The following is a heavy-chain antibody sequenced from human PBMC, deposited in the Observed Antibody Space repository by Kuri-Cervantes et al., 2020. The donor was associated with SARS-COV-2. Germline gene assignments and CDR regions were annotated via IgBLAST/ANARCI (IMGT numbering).Heavy chain of an antibody. J-gene: IGHJ3*02. CDR2: IGDHNDNT. V-gene: IGHV1-18*01. CDR1: GYTFSDYG. Sequence: ASVKVSCKASGYTFSDYGVSWVRQAPGQGLEWVGWIGDHNDNTIYAQKVQDRVTMTTDASTSTAYMELRSLRSEDTAVYYCAADSYYYDSSGYPMVGVAFDIWGQGTVVTVSS. CDR3: AADSYYYDSSGYPMVGVAFDI. D-gene: IGHD3-22*01.